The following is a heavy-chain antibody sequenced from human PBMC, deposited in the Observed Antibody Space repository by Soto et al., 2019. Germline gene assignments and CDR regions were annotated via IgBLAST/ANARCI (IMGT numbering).Heavy chain of an antibody. CDR1: GFIFSSYA. CDR3: ARQKEHGVWLVDF. V-gene: IGHV3-30-3*01. Sequence: QVQLVESGGGVVQPGRSLRLSCAASGFIFSSYALHWVRQAPGKGLDWVAVISSDVNYKYYADSVKGRFTISRDNSMNPVYLQMHSLRTEDTAVYYWARQKEHGVWLVDFWGQGTVVTVSS. D-gene: IGHD6-6*01. J-gene: IGHJ4*02. CDR2: ISSDVNYK.